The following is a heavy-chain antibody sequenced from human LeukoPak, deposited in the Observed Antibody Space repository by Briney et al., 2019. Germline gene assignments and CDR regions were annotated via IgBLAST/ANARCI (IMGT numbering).Heavy chain of an antibody. CDR3: ARGLYYYDSNGRTPYDY. D-gene: IGHD3-22*01. CDR2: MNPNSGVT. CDR1: GYTFISYD. J-gene: IGHJ4*02. V-gene: IGHV1-8*01. Sequence: ASVKLSCKASGYTFISYDINWVRHATAQGLEWMGWMNPNSGVTGYTQKFQGRVSMTRNTSIGTAYMELSSLKSEDTAVYYRARGLYYYDSNGRTPYDYWGQGTLVTVSS.